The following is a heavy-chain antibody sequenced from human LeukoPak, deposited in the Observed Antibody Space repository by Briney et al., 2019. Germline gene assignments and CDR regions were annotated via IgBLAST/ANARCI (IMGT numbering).Heavy chain of an antibody. J-gene: IGHJ3*02. CDR2: IYYSGST. D-gene: IGHD1-14*01. CDR3: ARGGPDQDAFDI. Sequence: SETLSLTCTVSGGSISSGGYYWSWIRQPPGKGLEWIGYIYYSGSTYYNPSLKSRVTISVGTSKNQFSLKLSSVTAADTAVYYCARGGPDQDAFDIWGQGTMVTVSS. CDR1: GGSISSGGYY. V-gene: IGHV4-30-4*08.